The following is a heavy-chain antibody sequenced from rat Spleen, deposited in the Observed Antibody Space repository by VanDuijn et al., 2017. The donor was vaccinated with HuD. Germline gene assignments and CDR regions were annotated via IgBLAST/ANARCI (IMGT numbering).Heavy chain of an antibody. D-gene: IGHD1-11*01. Sequence: QVQLKESGPGLVQPSETLSLTCTVSGFSLTSYNVHWVRQPPGKGLEWMGVMWSGGSTDYNSALKSRLSISRDTSKNQVYLKMNSLQTEDTATYYCARTYGGYTSNWFPYWGQGSLVTVSS. CDR3: ARTYGGYTSNWFPY. J-gene: IGHJ3*01. CDR2: MWSGGST. CDR1: GFSLTSYN. V-gene: IGHV2-45*01.